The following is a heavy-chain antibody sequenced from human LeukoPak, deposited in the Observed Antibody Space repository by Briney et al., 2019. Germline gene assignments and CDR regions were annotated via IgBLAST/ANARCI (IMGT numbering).Heavy chain of an antibody. CDR2: IYYSGST. CDR1: GGSISSYY. Sequence: PSETLSLTCTVSGGSISSYYWSWIRQPPGKGLEWIGYIYYSGSTNYNPSLKSRVTISVGTSKNQFSLKLSSVTAADTAVYYCARESWYYDSSGYLYNWLDPWGQGTLVTVSS. D-gene: IGHD3-22*01. CDR3: ARESWYYDSSGYLYNWLDP. J-gene: IGHJ5*02. V-gene: IGHV4-59*01.